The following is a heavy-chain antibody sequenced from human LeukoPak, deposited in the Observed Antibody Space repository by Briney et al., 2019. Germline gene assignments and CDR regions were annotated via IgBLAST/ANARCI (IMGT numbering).Heavy chain of an antibody. D-gene: IGHD2-8*01. Sequence: PSETLSLTCTVSGYSLSSGYYWGWIRQPPGKGLEWIGSIYHSGSTYYNPSLKSRVTISVDTSKNQFSLKLSSVTAADTAVYYCARLILSANWFDPWGQGTLVTVSS. CDR1: GYSLSSGYY. V-gene: IGHV4-38-2*02. CDR3: ARLILSANWFDP. J-gene: IGHJ5*02. CDR2: IYHSGST.